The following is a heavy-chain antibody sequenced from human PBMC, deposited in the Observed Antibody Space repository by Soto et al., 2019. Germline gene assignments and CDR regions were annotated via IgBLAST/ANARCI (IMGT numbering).Heavy chain of an antibody. CDR3: ARPGRDWGSLEY. V-gene: IGHV4-59*08. J-gene: IGHJ4*02. D-gene: IGHD7-27*01. CDR1: GDSISSYY. CDR2: IYYGGST. Sequence: QVQLQESGPGLVKPSETLSLTCTVSGDSISSYYWTWIRQPPGKGLEWISFIYYGGSTNYNPSLKMRVTISVDTSKNQSSLNLNSVTAADTAVYYCARPGRDWGSLEYWGQGTRVTVSS.